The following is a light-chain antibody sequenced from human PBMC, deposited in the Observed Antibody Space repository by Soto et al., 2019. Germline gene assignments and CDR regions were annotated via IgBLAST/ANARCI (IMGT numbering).Light chain of an antibody. CDR1: QSIAPW. CDR3: QQYNGYST. J-gene: IGKJ1*01. CDR2: KAS. Sequence: DIQMTQSPPTLSASVGDRVTITCRASQSIAPWLAWYQQKPGKAPKLLIYKASTLESGVPSSFSGGGSGTEFTFTISNLQPDDFATYYCQQYNGYSTFGQGTRVEIK. V-gene: IGKV1-5*03.